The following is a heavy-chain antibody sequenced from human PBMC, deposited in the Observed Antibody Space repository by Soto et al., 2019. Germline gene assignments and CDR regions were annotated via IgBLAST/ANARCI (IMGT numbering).Heavy chain of an antibody. J-gene: IGHJ4*02. CDR2: IYYSGST. CDR3: AREYYYGSGSYYIDY. Sequence: SETLSLTCTVSGGSISSYYWSWIRQPPGKGLEWIGYIYYSGSTNYNPSLKSRVTISVDTSKNQFSLKLSSVTAADTAVYYCAREYYYGSGSYYIDYWGQGTLVTVSS. V-gene: IGHV4-59*01. CDR1: GGSISSYY. D-gene: IGHD3-10*01.